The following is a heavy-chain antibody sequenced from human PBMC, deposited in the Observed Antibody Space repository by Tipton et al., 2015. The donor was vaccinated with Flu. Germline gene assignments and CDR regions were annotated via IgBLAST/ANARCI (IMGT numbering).Heavy chain of an antibody. Sequence: QLVQSGGGLVQPGGSLRLSCAASGFSFSDYWMHWVRQAPGKGLEWVANIKQDGSERYYVDSVKGRFTISRDNAKNSLFLQMNSLRAEDTAVYYCVRKGFGDYWGQGILVTVSS. V-gene: IGHV3-7*01. J-gene: IGHJ4*02. D-gene: IGHD3-10*01. CDR2: IKQDGSER. CDR1: GFSFSDYW. CDR3: VRKGFGDY.